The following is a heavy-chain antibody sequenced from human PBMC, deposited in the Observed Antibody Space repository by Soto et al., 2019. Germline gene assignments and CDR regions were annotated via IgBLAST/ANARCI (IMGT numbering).Heavy chain of an antibody. CDR2: IRDRAYNYAT. V-gene: IGHV3-73*01. Sequence: GGSLRLSCTASGFVFKDSSIHWVRQASGKGLEWVGRIRDRAYNYATAYGASVEGRFTISRDDSDNTAYLHMSSLRTEDTAIYYCTRLISAAQDYWGQGTLVTVSS. CDR1: GFVFKDSS. CDR3: TRLISAAQDY. J-gene: IGHJ4*02. D-gene: IGHD3-10*01.